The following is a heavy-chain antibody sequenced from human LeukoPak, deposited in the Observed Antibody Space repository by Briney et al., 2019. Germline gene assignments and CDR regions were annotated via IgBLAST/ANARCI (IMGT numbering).Heavy chain of an antibody. Sequence: GGSLRLSCAASGFTVSNYIMNWVRQAPGKGLEWVSYISSGNTTIYYADSVKGRFTISRDNAKNSLYLQMNSLRDEDTALYYCARVVDNDVYYFDHWGQGTLVTVSS. CDR2: ISSGNTTI. J-gene: IGHJ4*02. V-gene: IGHV3-48*02. CDR3: ARVVDNDVYYFDH. CDR1: GFTVSNYI. D-gene: IGHD2-15*01.